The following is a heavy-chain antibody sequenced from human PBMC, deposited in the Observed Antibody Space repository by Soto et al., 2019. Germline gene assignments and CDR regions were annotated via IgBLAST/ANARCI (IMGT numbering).Heavy chain of an antibody. CDR3: AGARHSAF. CDR2: IDSSSSPI. V-gene: IGHV3-48*02. J-gene: IGHJ4*02. D-gene: IGHD6-6*01. Sequence: EVQLVESGGGLVQPGGSLRLSCAASGFTFSNFGMNWVRQAPGKGLEWVSYIDSSSSPIFYRDSVKGRFTISRDNAKNSLYLQMDSLRDEDTAVYYCAGARHSAFWGQGTVVTVSS. CDR1: GFTFSNFG.